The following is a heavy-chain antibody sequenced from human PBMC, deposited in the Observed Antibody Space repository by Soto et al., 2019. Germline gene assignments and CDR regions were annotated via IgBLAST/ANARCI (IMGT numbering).Heavy chain of an antibody. Sequence: EVQLLESGGGLVQPGGSLRLSCAASGFTFSSYAMSWVRQAPGKGLEWVSAISGSGGSTYYADSVKGRSTISRDNSKNTLYLQMNSLRAEDTAVYYCAKDPQRYCSSTSCRIFDYWGQGTLVTVSS. CDR1: GFTFSSYA. CDR2: ISGSGGST. D-gene: IGHD2-2*01. J-gene: IGHJ4*02. CDR3: AKDPQRYCSSTSCRIFDY. V-gene: IGHV3-23*01.